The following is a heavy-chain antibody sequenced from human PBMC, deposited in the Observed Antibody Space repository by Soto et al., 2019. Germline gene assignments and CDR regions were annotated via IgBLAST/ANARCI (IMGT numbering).Heavy chain of an antibody. Sequence: QVQLVQSGAEVKKPGASVKVSCKASGYTFTSYGISWVRQAPGQGLEWMGWISAYNGNTKNAQKFQGIGTMTTDTATRTAYMELRSLRPDDAAVYCWALEPNYFDYWGQGNLVTVAS. V-gene: IGHV1-18*01. CDR3: ALEPNYFDY. J-gene: IGHJ4*02. CDR2: ISAYNGNT. CDR1: GYTFTSYG.